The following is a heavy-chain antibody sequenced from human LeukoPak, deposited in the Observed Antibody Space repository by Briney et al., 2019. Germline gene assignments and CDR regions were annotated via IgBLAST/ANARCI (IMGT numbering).Heavy chain of an antibody. CDR1: GGSISSGGYY. J-gene: IGHJ5*02. CDR2: IYYSGST. D-gene: IGHD3-3*01. V-gene: IGHV4-31*03. Sequence: SETLSLTCTVSGGSISSGGYYWSWLRQHPGKGLEWIGYIYYSGSTYYNPSLKSRVTISVDTSKNQFSLKLSSVTAADTAVYYCARGLRFLEWLLSDNWFDPWGQGTLVTVSS. CDR3: ARGLRFLEWLLSDNWFDP.